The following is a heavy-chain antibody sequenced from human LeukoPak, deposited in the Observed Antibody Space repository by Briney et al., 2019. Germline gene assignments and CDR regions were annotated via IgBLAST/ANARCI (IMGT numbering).Heavy chain of an antibody. J-gene: IGHJ4*02. Sequence: GGSLRLSCGGSGFTFRSYAMHWVRQAPGKGLEWVAVISYDGSNKYYADSVKGRFTISRDNSKKTLYLQMNSLRAEDTAVYYCARNPYGAYSFDYWGQGSLVTVSS. V-gene: IGHV3-30*04. CDR3: ARNPYGAYSFDY. D-gene: IGHD4-17*01. CDR2: ISYDGSNK. CDR1: GFTFRSYA.